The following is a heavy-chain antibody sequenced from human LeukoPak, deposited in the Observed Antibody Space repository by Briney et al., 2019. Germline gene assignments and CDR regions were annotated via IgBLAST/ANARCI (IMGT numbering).Heavy chain of an antibody. CDR3: ARARRYCSSTSCYMGNYYYYMDV. CDR2: IVVGSGNT. CDR1: GFTFTSSA. D-gene: IGHD2-2*02. J-gene: IGHJ6*03. V-gene: IGHV1-58*02. Sequence: SVKVSCKASGFTFTSSAMQWVRQARGQRLEWIGWIVVGSGNTNYAQKFQGRVTMSADESTSTAYMELSSLRSEDTAVYYCARARRYCSSTSCYMGNYYYYMDVWGKGTTVTVSS.